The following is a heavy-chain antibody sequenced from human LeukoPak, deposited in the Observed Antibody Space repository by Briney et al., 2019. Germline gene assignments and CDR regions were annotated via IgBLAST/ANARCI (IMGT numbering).Heavy chain of an antibody. D-gene: IGHD5-12*01. J-gene: IGHJ4*02. CDR2: ISSNGGST. Sequence: GGSLRLSCAASGFTFSSYAMHWVRQAPGKGLDYVSAISSNGGSTYYANSVKGRFTISRDNSKNTLYLQMGSLRAEDMAVYYCARGGRIVAPLDYWGQGTLVTVSS. CDR3: ARGGRIVAPLDY. V-gene: IGHV3-64*01. CDR1: GFTFSSYA.